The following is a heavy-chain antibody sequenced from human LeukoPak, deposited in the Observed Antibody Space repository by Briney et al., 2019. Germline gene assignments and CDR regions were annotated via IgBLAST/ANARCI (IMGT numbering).Heavy chain of an antibody. CDR1: GFTFCSYD. CDR2: ISSSGSTI. V-gene: IGHV3-48*03. J-gene: IGHJ3*02. Sequence: GGSLRLSCAASGFTFCSYDMNWVRQAPGEGLEWVSYISSSGSTIYYADSVKGRFTISRDNAKTSLYLQMNTLRAEDTAVYYCARRAWDAFDIWGQGTMVTVSS. CDR3: ARRAWDAFDI.